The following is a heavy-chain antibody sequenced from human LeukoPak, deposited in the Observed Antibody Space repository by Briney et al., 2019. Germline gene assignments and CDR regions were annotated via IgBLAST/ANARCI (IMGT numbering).Heavy chain of an antibody. CDR3: VRDRVVVTATFDC. D-gene: IGHD2-21*02. CDR1: GFTFSGYA. CDR2: IPSNGGTT. Sequence: PGGSLRLSCSASGFTFSGYAMHWVRQAPGKGLEYVSGIPSNGGTTYYADSVKGRFTISRDNSKNTLYFQMSSLRAEDTAVYFCVRDRVVVTATFDCWGQGTLVTVSS. J-gene: IGHJ4*02. V-gene: IGHV3-64D*06.